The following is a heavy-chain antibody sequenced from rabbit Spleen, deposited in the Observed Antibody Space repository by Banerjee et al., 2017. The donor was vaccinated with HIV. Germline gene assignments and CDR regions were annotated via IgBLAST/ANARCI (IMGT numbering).Heavy chain of an antibody. Sequence: QSLEESGGGLVQPEGSLTLTCTASGFSFSSSYWMCWVRQAPGKGLEWIAFMNAGSSGSTYSASWAKGRFPVSRTSSTPVTLQMTSLTAADTATYFCAKSDGGSTYGYSLWGPGTLVPVS. V-gene: IGHV1S40*01. CDR1: GFSFSSSYW. J-gene: IGHJ4*01. CDR2: MNAGSSGST. D-gene: IGHD8-1*01. CDR3: AKSDGGSTYGYSL.